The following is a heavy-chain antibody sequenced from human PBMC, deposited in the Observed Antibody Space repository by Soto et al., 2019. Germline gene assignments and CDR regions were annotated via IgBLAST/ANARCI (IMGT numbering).Heavy chain of an antibody. CDR2: ISSNGGST. D-gene: IGHD4-17*01. CDR1: GFTFSSYA. V-gene: IGHV3-64D*08. Sequence: GGSLRLSCSASGFTFSSYAMHWVRQAPGKGLEYVSAISSNGGSTYYADSVKGRFTISRDNSKNTLYLQMSSLRAEDTAVYYCVKDRIPMTTKLLHAFDIWGQGTMVTVS. J-gene: IGHJ3*02. CDR3: VKDRIPMTTKLLHAFDI.